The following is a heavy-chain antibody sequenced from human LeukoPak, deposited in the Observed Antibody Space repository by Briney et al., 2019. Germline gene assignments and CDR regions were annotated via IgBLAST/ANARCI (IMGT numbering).Heavy chain of an antibody. V-gene: IGHV3-48*03. CDR3: ARVYRHCSGGSCDTNWFDP. CDR1: GFTFSSYE. Sequence: GGSLRLSCAASGFTFSSYEMNWVRQAPGKGLEWVSYISSSGSTIYYADSVKGRFTISRDNAKNSLYLQMNSLRAEDTALYYCARVYRHCSGGSCDTNWFDPWGQGTLITVSS. D-gene: IGHD2-15*01. J-gene: IGHJ5*02. CDR2: ISSSGSTI.